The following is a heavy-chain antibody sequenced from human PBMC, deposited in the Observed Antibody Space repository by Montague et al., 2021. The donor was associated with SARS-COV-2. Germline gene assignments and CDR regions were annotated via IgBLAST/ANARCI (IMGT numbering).Heavy chain of an antibody. Sequence: PALVKPTQTLTLTCTFSGFSLSTSGMCVSWIRQPPGKALEWLALIDWDDDKYYSTSLKTRLTISKDTSKNQVVLTMTNMDPVDTATYYCARIRSYDSSGPGEAFDIWGQGTMVTVSS. J-gene: IGHJ3*02. V-gene: IGHV2-70*01. CDR2: IDWDDDK. CDR3: ARIRSYDSSGPGEAFDI. D-gene: IGHD3-22*01. CDR1: GFSLSTSGMC.